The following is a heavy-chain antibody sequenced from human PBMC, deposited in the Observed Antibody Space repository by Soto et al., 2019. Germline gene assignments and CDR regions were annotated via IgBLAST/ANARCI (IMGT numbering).Heavy chain of an antibody. D-gene: IGHD2-15*01. Sequence: PGGSLRLSCAASGFIFSTSSMNWVRQAPGKGLEWVSYISTSSSTMYYADSVKGRFTISRDNAKNSLYLQMTSLSAEDTAVYYCAKTNRSGGSCLSWGQGTLVTVSS. CDR1: GFIFSTSS. CDR2: ISTSSSTM. V-gene: IGHV3-48*01. CDR3: AKTNRSGGSCLS. J-gene: IGHJ5*02.